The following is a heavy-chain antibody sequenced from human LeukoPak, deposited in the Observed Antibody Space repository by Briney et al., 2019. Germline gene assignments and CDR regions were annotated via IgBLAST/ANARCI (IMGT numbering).Heavy chain of an antibody. Sequence: PSETLSLTCIVSGGSISSSSYYWGWIRQPPGKGLEWIGSIYYSGSTYYNPSLKSRVTISVDTSKNQFSLKLSSVTAADTAVYYCSSMDFFDYWGQGTLVTVSS. CDR3: SSMDFFDY. J-gene: IGHJ4*02. D-gene: IGHD2/OR15-2a*01. CDR1: GGSISSSSYY. CDR2: IYYSGST. V-gene: IGHV4-39*01.